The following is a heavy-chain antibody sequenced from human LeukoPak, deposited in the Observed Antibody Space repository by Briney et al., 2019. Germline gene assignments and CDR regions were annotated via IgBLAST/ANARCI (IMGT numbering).Heavy chain of an antibody. D-gene: IGHD2-2*01. Sequence: PSETLPLTCTVSGGSISNNYWSWIRQPPGKGLEWIGYIYYTGGTNYNPSLKSRVTMSVDTSKNQFSLQLNSVTAADAAVYYCARLPPASYWLDPWGQGTLVTVSS. CDR2: IYYTGGT. CDR1: GGSISNNY. V-gene: IGHV4-59*08. CDR3: ARLPPASYWLDP. J-gene: IGHJ5*02.